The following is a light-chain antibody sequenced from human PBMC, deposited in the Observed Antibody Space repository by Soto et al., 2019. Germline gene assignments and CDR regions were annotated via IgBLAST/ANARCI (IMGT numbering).Light chain of an antibody. Sequence: DIQMTQSPSTLSASEGDRVTITCRASRSISSWLAWYQQKPGKAPKLLIYDASRLQSGVPSRFSGSGSGTEFTLTISSLQPDDSATYFCQEYNSYSPTFGQGTKVDIK. CDR3: QEYNSYSPT. V-gene: IGKV1-5*01. J-gene: IGKJ1*01. CDR1: RSISSW. CDR2: DAS.